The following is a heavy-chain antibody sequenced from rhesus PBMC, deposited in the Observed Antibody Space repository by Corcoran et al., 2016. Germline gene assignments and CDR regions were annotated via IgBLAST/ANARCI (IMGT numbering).Heavy chain of an antibody. CDR1: GYSISSGYG. D-gene: IGHD3-16*01. Sequence: QLQLQESGPGLVKPSETLSLTCAVSGYSISSGYGWSWIRQPPGKGLEWIGYISYSGSNRHNPTLQSRVTISRDTSKNQFSLKLSSVTAADTAVYYCARQRSGSYYYFDYWGQGLRVTVSS. V-gene: IGHV4-122*02. J-gene: IGHJ3*01. CDR3: ARQRSGSYYYFDY. CDR2: ISYSGSN.